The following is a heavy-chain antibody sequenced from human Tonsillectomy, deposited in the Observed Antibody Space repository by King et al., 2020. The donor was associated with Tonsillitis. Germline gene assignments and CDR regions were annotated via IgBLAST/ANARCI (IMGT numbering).Heavy chain of an antibody. J-gene: IGHJ6*02. D-gene: IGHD3-3*01. V-gene: IGHV1-18*04. CDR3: ARGGSLDFTIFGVVIVGGMDV. CDR2: ISAYNGNT. CDR1: GYTFTSYG. Sequence: VQLVESGAEVKKPGASVKVSCKASGYTFTSYGISWVRQAPGQGLEWMGWISAYNGNTNYAQKLQGRVTMTTDTSTSTAYMELRSLRSDDTAVYYCARGGSLDFTIFGVVIVGGMDVWGQGTTVTVSS.